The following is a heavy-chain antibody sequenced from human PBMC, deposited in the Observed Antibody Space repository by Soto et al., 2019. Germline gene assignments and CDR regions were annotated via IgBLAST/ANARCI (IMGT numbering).Heavy chain of an antibody. CDR2: IIPIFGTA. Sequence: ASVKVSCKASGGTFSSYAISWVRQAPGQGLEWMGGIIPIFGTANYAQKFQGRVTITADESTSTAYMELSSLRSEDTAVYYCAIFYDSSGYYQFDYWGQGTLVTVSS. CDR1: GGTFSSYA. V-gene: IGHV1-69*13. D-gene: IGHD3-22*01. CDR3: AIFYDSSGYYQFDY. J-gene: IGHJ4*02.